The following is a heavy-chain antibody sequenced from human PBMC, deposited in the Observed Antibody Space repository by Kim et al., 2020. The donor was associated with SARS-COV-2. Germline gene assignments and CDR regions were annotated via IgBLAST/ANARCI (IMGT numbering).Heavy chain of an antibody. CDR3: ARDRYSSSSFNWFDP. V-gene: IGHV3-30*07. Sequence: DSVKGRFTISRDNSKNTLYLKMNSLRAEDTAVYYCARDRYSSSSFNWFDPWGQGTLVTVSS. D-gene: IGHD6-13*01. J-gene: IGHJ5*02.